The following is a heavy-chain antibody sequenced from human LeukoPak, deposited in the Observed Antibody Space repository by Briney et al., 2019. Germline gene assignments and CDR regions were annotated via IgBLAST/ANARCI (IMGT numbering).Heavy chain of an antibody. CDR3: ARHVMRTAVAGPFWDY. J-gene: IGHJ4*02. CDR2: IYYSGST. Sequence: SETLSLTSTVSGGSISSSSLYWGWIRQSPGKGLEWIGSIYYSGSTYYNPSLKSRVTISVDTSKNQFSLKLSSVTAADTAVYYCARHVMRTAVAGPFWDYWGQGTLVTVSS. D-gene: IGHD6-19*01. CDR1: GGSISSSSLY. V-gene: IGHV4-39*01.